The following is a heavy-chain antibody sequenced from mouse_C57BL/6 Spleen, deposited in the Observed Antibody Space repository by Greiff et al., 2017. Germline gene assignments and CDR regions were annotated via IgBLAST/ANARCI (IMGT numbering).Heavy chain of an antibody. CDR3: ARSGANGYDVVAWFAY. Sequence: EVQLQQSGPELVKPGASVKIPCKASGYTFTDYNMDWVKQSHGKSLEWIGDINPNNGGTIYNQKFKGKATLTVDKSSSTAYMELRSLTSEDTAVYYCARSGANGYDVVAWFAYWGQGTLVTVSA. D-gene: IGHD2-2*01. J-gene: IGHJ3*01. CDR1: GYTFTDYN. V-gene: IGHV1-18*01. CDR2: INPNNGGT.